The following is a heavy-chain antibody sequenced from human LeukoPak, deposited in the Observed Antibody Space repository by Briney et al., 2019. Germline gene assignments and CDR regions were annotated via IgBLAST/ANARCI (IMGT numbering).Heavy chain of an antibody. CDR1: GGSISSGSYY. CDR2: VYYREST. D-gene: IGHD3-22*01. V-gene: IGHV4-39*01. CDR3: ASHDAYYDSNGYYYSGYAFDI. J-gene: IGHJ3*02. Sequence: SETLSLTCTVSGGSISSGSYYWGWIRQPPGKGLEWIGSVYYRESTYYKPSLKSRVTISADTSKNQFSLKLNSVTAADTAVYYCASHDAYYDSNGYYYSGYAFDIWGQGTMVTVSS.